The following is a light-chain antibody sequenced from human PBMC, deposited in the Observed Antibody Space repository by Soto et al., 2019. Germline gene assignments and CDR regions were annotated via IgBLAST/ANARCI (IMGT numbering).Light chain of an antibody. V-gene: IGLV2-14*03. J-gene: IGLJ1*01. CDR2: DVS. CDR1: SSDVGGYNY. CDR3: SSYRSSRTLYV. Sequence: QSALTQPASVSGSPGQSITIPCTGTSSDVGGYNYVSWYQQHPGKAPKLMIYDVSNRPSGVSNRLSGSKSGNTASLTISGLQAEDEADYYCSSYRSSRTLYVFGTGTQLTVL.